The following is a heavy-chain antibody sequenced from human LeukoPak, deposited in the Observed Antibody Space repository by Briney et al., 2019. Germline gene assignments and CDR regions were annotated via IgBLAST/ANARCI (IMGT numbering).Heavy chain of an antibody. D-gene: IGHD6-13*01. J-gene: IGHJ5*02. CDR2: VLYEGNT. CDR3: ARHRPDIAAAGIFWFDP. CDR1: GGSISSGTYF. V-gene: IGHV4-39*01. Sequence: PSETLSLTCSVSGGSISSGTYFWVWIRQFSGQGLERIGHVLYEGNTYFNPSLKSRASLSMDMSKNQFSLRLKSVTAADTAVYYCARHRPDIAAAGIFWFDPWGQGTLVTVSS.